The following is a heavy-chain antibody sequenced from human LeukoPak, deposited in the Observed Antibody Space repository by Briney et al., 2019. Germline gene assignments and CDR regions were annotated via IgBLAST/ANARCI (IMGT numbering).Heavy chain of an antibody. V-gene: IGHV3-30-3*01. CDR1: GXTFSDYT. D-gene: IGHD3-10*01. CDR2: ISYDGSNE. CDR3: ARVGYYSSGPFSYFDY. Sequence: GGSLRLSCAASGXTFSDYTVNWVRQAPGKGLEWVGVISYDGSNEYYADSVKGRFTISRDSSENTLYLQMNSLRVEDTAVYYCARVGYYSSGPFSYFDYWGQGTLVTVSS. J-gene: IGHJ4*02.